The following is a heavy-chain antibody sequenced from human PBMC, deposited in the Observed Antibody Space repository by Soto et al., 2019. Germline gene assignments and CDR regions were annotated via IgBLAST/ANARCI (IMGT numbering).Heavy chain of an antibody. CDR1: GYTLTTYG. D-gene: IGHD3-22*01. Sequence: QFQLVQSGAEVKKPGASVKVSSKASGYTLTTYGMSWGRQAPGQGIDWMGWISTYNGNTKYAERLQGRVTMTTDTTTSTAYMELRSLRSDDTAVYYCARGPTDYYDNSGNYFLDYWGQGTLVTVSS. CDR2: ISTYNGNT. CDR3: ARGPTDYYDNSGNYFLDY. V-gene: IGHV1-18*01. J-gene: IGHJ4*02.